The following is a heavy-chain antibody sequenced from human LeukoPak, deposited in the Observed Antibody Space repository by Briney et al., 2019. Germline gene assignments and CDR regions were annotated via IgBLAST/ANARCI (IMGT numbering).Heavy chain of an antibody. Sequence: PSETLSLTCTVSGGSISSSSLYGCWIRQPPGKGLEWIGSIYYSGSTYFNPSLKSRLTISIDTSKNQFSLKLSSVTAADTAVYYCARHWQSAPFDYWGQGTLVTVSS. CDR3: ARHWQSAPFDY. CDR1: GGSISSSSLY. V-gene: IGHV4-39*01. D-gene: IGHD6-25*01. CDR2: IYYSGST. J-gene: IGHJ4*02.